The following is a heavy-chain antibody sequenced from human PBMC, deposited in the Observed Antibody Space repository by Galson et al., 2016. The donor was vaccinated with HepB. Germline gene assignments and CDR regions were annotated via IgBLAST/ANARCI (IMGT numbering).Heavy chain of an antibody. J-gene: IGHJ4*02. D-gene: IGHD2-15*01. CDR3: ASRGARSGSGGSGYECNY. CDR1: GGTFSYYA. CDR2: IIPIFGKA. Sequence: SVKVSCKASGGTFSYYAISWVRQAPGQGLEWMGGIIPIFGKADYAQKFQGRVTITADDSTSTAYMELSSLRSEDTAVYYCASRGARSGSGGSGYECNYWGQGTLVTVSS. V-gene: IGHV1-69*13.